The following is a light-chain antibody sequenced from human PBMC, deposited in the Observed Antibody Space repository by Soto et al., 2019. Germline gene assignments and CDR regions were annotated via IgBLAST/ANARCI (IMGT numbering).Light chain of an antibody. J-gene: IGKJ1*01. CDR2: WAS. CDR3: HQYASSPWT. CDR1: QSVLYSPNNKNY. V-gene: IGKV4-1*01. Sequence: DIVMTQSPDSLALSLGERATINCKSSQSVLYSPNNKNYLAWYQQKPGQPPKLLLYWASMRESGVPDRFSRSASGTDFTLTISSLQAEDVAVYYCHQYASSPWTFGPGTKVEIK.